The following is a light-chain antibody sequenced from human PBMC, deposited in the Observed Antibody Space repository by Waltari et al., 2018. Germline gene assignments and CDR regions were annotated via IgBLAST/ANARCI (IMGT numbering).Light chain of an antibody. CDR2: SDR. Sequence: SYVLTQPPSVSVAPGETAGITCGGGNIGPKSVHWYQQKPGQAPVLVIYSDRDRPSGIPERFSGSNSGNTATLTISRVEAGDEADYYCQVWEISSEHYVFGSGTKVTVL. CDR1: NIGPKS. J-gene: IGLJ1*01. CDR3: QVWEISSEHYV. V-gene: IGLV3-21*01.